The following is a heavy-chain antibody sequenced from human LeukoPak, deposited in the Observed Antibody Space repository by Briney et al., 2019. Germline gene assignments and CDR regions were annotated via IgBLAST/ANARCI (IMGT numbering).Heavy chain of an antibody. J-gene: IGHJ4*02. CDR2: IYYSGST. CDR1: GGSITGYY. CDR3: ARQGYGDYPVDY. V-gene: IGHV4-59*01. Sequence: SETLSLTCTVSGGSITGYYWSWIRQPPGKGLEWIGYIYYSGSTKYNPSLKSRVTMSVGTSKNQFSLKLSSVTAADTAVYYCARQGYGDYPVDYWGQGTLVTVSS. D-gene: IGHD4-17*01.